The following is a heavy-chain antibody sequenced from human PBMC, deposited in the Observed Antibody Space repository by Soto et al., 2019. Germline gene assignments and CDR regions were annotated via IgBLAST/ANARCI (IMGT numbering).Heavy chain of an antibody. CDR2: AYYRSKWYN. CDR1: GDSVSSNSAA. D-gene: IGHD3-16*02. Sequence: PSQTLSLTCAISGDSVSSNSAAWNWIRQSPSRGLEWLGRAYYRSKWYNDYAVSVKSRITINPDTSKNQFSLQLNSVTPEDTAVYYCATGQYYDYVWGSYRWSPDAFDIWGQGTMVTVSS. J-gene: IGHJ3*02. V-gene: IGHV6-1*01. CDR3: ATGQYYDYVWGSYRWSPDAFDI.